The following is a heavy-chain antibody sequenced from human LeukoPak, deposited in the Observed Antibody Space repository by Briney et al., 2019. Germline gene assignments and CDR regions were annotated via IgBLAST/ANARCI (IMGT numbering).Heavy chain of an antibody. CDR1: GFTFSSYW. CDR3: ARDTPGVLRFLEWLPFDAFDI. CDR2: IKQDGSEK. Sequence: GGSLRLSCAASGFTFSSYWMSWVRQAPGKGLEWVANIKQDGSEKYYVDSVKGRFTISRDNAKNSLYLQMNSLRAEDTAVYYCARDTPGVLRFLEWLPFDAFDIWGQGTMVTVSS. J-gene: IGHJ3*02. D-gene: IGHD3-3*01. V-gene: IGHV3-7*01.